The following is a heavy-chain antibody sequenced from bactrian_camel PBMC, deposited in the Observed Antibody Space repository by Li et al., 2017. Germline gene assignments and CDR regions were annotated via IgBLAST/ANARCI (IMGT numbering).Heavy chain of an antibody. J-gene: IGHJ4*01. D-gene: IGHD4*01. CDR2: IDDSGAT. V-gene: IGHV3S53*01. CDR1: GYERATIC. CDR3: SSDPTCDDIATNPID. Sequence: QLVESGGGSVQAGGSLRLTCAAPGYERATICMGWFRQAPGKERERVATIDDSGATTYTDSVKGRFFISKASIKTTLYLQMNNLKPEDTAMYYCSSDPTCDDIATNPIDWGQGTQVTVS.